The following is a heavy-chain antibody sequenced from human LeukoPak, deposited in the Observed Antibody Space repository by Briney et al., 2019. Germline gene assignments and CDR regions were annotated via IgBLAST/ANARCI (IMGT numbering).Heavy chain of an antibody. J-gene: IGHJ4*02. CDR2: ISCSGSPI. V-gene: IGHV3-11*01. D-gene: IGHD3-10*01. CDR3: ARDTMDVLLWFGESKSLDY. CDR1: GFTFSDYY. Sequence: PGGSLRLSCAASGFTFSDYYMSWLRQAPRKGLEGVSYISCSGSPIYYAASVKLRLPTSRDNAKTSLYLQMNSLRADDTAVYYCARDTMDVLLWFGESKSLDYWGQGTLVPVSS.